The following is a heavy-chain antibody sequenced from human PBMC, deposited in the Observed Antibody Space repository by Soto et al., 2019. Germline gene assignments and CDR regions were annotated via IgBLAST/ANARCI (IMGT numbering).Heavy chain of an antibody. D-gene: IGHD5-18*01. V-gene: IGHV3-30*03. CDR1: GFTFSNYG. Sequence: GGSLRLSCAVSGFTFSNYGMHWVRQAPGKGLEWVAVISSDGGNKYYADSVKGRFTISRDNSKNTLFLQMNNLRAEDTAVYYCASRVPDGSYGALYFQHWGQGTLVTVSS. CDR3: ASRVPDGSYGALYFQH. J-gene: IGHJ1*01. CDR2: ISSDGGNK.